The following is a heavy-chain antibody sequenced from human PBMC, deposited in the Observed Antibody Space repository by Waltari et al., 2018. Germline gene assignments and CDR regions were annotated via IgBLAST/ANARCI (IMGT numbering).Heavy chain of an antibody. CDR3: AKGETTGWYRCFDY. Sequence: EVQLVDSGGDLTQPGGSLRLSCVTSGFTFPRYSMSWVRQVPGKGLEWVSSITASGHITYYADSVKGRFSISRDNSKNTVYLQMDSLRAEDTAVYHCAKGETTGWYRCFDYWGQGTQVTVSS. D-gene: IGHD6-19*01. CDR2: ITASGHIT. V-gene: IGHV3-23*04. CDR1: GFTFPRYS. J-gene: IGHJ4*02.